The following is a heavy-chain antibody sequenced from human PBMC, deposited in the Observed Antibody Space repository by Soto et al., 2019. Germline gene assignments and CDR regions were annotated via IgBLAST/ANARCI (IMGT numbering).Heavy chain of an antibody. J-gene: IGHJ4*02. CDR3: ARDSGAKLSSS. D-gene: IGHD6-13*01. CDR1: GGTFSSYR. V-gene: IGHV1-69*01. Sequence: QVQLVQSGAEVKKPWSSVKVSCKASGGTFSSYRINWVRQAPGQGLEWVGGIVPIYRTADYAQKFQGRVTITADESARTAYMELRSLKSQDTAVYYCARDSGAKLSSSWGQGTLVTVSS. CDR2: IVPIYRTA.